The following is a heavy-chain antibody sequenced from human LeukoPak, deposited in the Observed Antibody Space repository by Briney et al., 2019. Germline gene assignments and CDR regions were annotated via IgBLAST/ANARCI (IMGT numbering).Heavy chain of an antibody. V-gene: IGHV1-2*02. D-gene: IGHD6-19*01. J-gene: IGHJ4*02. Sequence: ASVKVSCKASGYTFTGCYMHWVRQAPGQGLEWMGWINPNSGGTNYAQKFQGRVTMTRDTSINTAYMELSRLMSDDTAVYYCARTRWGRAVSGLDYWGQGALVTVSS. CDR1: GYTFTGCY. CDR3: ARTRWGRAVSGLDY. CDR2: INPNSGGT.